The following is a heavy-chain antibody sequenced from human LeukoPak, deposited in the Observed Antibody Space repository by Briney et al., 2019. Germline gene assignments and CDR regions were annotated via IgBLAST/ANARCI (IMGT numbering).Heavy chain of an antibody. CDR3: ARAEQLLVYYFDY. V-gene: IGHV4-39*07. J-gene: IGHJ4*02. CDR2: IYYSGST. Sequence: PSETLSLTCTASGGSISSSSYYWGWIRQPPGKGLEWIGSIYYSGSTYYNPSLKSRVTISVDTSKNQFSLKLSSVTAADTAVYYCARAEQLLVYYFDYWGQGTLVTVSS. D-gene: IGHD6-6*01. CDR1: GGSISSSSYY.